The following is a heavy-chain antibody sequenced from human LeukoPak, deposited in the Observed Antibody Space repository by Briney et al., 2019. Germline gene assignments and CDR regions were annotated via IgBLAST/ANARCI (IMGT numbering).Heavy chain of an antibody. CDR2: ISYSGST. CDR3: ARKEWVPYYFDY. V-gene: IGHV4-59*01. D-gene: IGHD3-3*01. J-gene: IGHJ4*02. Sequence: SETLSLTCTVSGDSISNCYWSWIRQPPGKGLEWIGYISYSGSTNYSPSLKSRVTISVDTSKNQFSLKLTSVTAADTAVYYCARKEWVPYYFDYWGQGTLVTVSS. CDR1: GDSISNCY.